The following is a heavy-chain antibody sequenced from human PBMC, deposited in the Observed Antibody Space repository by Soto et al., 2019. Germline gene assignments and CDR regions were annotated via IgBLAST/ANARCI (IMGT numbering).Heavy chain of an antibody. V-gene: IGHV4-34*01. D-gene: IGHD3-9*01. CDR3: ASGRGGYDILTGYYKNWFDP. CDR1: GGSFSGYY. J-gene: IGHJ5*02. Sequence: PSETLSLTCAVYGGSFSGYYWSWIRQPPGKGLEWIGEINHSGSTNYNPSLKSRVTISVDTSKNQFSLKLSSVTAADTAVYYCASGRGGYDILTGYYKNWFDPWGQGTLVTVSS. CDR2: INHSGST.